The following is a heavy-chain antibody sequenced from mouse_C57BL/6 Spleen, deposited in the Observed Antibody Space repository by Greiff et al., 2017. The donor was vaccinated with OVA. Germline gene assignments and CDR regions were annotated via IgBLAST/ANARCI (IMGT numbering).Heavy chain of an antibody. CDR1: GYTFTSYW. CDR3: ARWTAQATEAY. J-gene: IGHJ3*01. Sequence: QVQLKQPGAELVKPGASVKMSCKASGYTFTSYWITWVKQRPGPGLEWIGDIYPGSGSTNYNEKFKSKATLTVDTSSSTAYRQLSSLTSEDCAVYYCARWTAQATEAYWGQGTLVTVSA. D-gene: IGHD3-2*02. CDR2: IYPGSGST. V-gene: IGHV1-55*01.